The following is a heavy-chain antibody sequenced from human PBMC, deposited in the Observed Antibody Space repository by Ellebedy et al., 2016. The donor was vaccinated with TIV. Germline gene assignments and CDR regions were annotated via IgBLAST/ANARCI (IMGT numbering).Heavy chain of an antibody. CDR1: GYTFTGYY. Sequence: ASVKVSCXASGYTFTGYYMHWVRQAPGQGLEWMGWINPNSGGTNYAQKFQGRVTMTRDTSISTAYMELSRLRSDDTAVYYCARVLTYYYGSGSGGYYMDVWGKGTTVTVSS. D-gene: IGHD3-10*01. CDR3: ARVLTYYYGSGSGGYYMDV. CDR2: INPNSGGT. J-gene: IGHJ6*03. V-gene: IGHV1-2*02.